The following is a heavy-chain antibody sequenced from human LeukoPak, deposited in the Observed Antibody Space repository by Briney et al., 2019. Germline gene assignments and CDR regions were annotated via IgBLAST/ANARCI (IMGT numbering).Heavy chain of an antibody. J-gene: IGHJ3*02. CDR2: IIPIFGTA. V-gene: IGHV1-69*06. CDR3: ARGNLVGATILAFDI. Sequence: SAKVSCKASGGTFSSYAISWVRQAPGQGLEWMGGIIPIFGTANYAQKFQGRVTITADKSTSTAYMELSSLRSEDTAVYYCARGNLVGATILAFDIWGQGTMVTVSS. CDR1: GGTFSSYA. D-gene: IGHD1-26*01.